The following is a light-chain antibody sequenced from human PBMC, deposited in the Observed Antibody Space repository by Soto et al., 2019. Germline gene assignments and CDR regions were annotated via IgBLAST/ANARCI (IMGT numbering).Light chain of an antibody. Sequence: DIQMTQSPSSVSASVGDRVTITCRASQGISSWLAWYQQKPGKAPKLLIYAASSLQSGVPSRFSRSEYETDFTFTISSLQPEDFATYYWQKGNSFSLNLGEGTRPEIK. CDR1: QGISSW. J-gene: IGKJ5*01. CDR2: AAS. CDR3: QKGNSFSLN. V-gene: IGKV1-12*01.